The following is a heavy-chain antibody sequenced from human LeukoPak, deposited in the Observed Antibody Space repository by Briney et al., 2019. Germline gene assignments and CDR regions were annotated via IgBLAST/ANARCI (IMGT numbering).Heavy chain of an antibody. D-gene: IGHD6-13*01. Sequence: AGGSLRLSCAASGFTFSSYSMNWVRQAPGKGLEWVSSISSSSSYIYYAGSVKGRFTISRDNAKNSLYLQMNSLRAEDTAVYYCARGLHSSPFDYWGQGTLVTVSS. V-gene: IGHV3-21*01. CDR3: ARGLHSSPFDY. J-gene: IGHJ4*02. CDR2: ISSSSSYI. CDR1: GFTFSSYS.